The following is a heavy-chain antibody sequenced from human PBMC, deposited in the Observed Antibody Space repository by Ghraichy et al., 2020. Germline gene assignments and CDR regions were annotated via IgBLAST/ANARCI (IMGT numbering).Heavy chain of an antibody. CDR1: GFTFSSYA. CDR2: ISGSGGST. J-gene: IGHJ1*01. Sequence: GESLNISCAASGFTFSSYAMSWVRQAPGKGLEWVSAISGSGGSTYYADSVKGRFTISRDNSKNTLYLQMNSLRAEDTAVYYCAKDSGGDYVGYFQHWGQGTLVTVSS. D-gene: IGHD4-17*01. V-gene: IGHV3-23*01. CDR3: AKDSGGDYVGYFQH.